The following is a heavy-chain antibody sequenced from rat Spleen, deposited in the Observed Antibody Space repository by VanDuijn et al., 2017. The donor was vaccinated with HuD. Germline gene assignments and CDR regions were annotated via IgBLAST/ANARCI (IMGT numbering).Heavy chain of an antibody. Sequence: EVQLVESGGGLVQPGRSMKLSCAASGFTFINYDMAWVRQAPKRGLEWVAYISPSGGSTYYRDSVKGRFTISRDNAKSTLYLQIDSLRSEDTATYYCARQDTSGYSNWFAYWGQGTLVTVSS. D-gene: IGHD4-3*01. CDR3: ARQDTSGYSNWFAY. CDR2: ISPSGGST. CDR1: GFTFINYD. J-gene: IGHJ3*01. V-gene: IGHV5-25*01.